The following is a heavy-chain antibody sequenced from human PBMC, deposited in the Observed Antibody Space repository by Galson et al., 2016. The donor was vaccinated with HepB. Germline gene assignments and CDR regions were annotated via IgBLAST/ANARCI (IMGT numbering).Heavy chain of an antibody. CDR2: INTNTGNP. D-gene: IGHD6-13*01. J-gene: IGHJ4*02. Sequence: SCKASGYTFTKYAINWVRQAPGQGLEWMGWINTNTGNPTYAQGFTGRFVFSLDTSVSTAYLQISSLKTEDTAVYYCARPGIAAAVIFDYWGQGTPVTVSS. V-gene: IGHV7-4-1*02. CDR1: GYTFTKYA. CDR3: ARPGIAAAVIFDY.